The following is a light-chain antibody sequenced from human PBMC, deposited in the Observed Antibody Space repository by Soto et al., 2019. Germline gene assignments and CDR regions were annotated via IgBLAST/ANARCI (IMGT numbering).Light chain of an antibody. J-gene: IGKJ1*01. CDR2: DAS. CDR3: HQRTDWPPET. Sequence: EIVLTQSPCTLSLSPGERATLSCRASQSVSNNYLAWYQQKPGQAPRLLIYDASNRATGIPARFSGSGSGTDFTLTISSLEPEDFAVYYCHQRTDWPPETFGQGTKVDIK. V-gene: IGKV3-11*01. CDR1: QSVSNNY.